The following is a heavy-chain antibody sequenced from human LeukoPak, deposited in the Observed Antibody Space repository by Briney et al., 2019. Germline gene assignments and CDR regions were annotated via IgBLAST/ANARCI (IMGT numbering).Heavy chain of an antibody. CDR1: GFTFRTYA. J-gene: IGHJ4*02. CDR3: AREVDCSGGRCYRGEFDY. D-gene: IGHD2-15*01. Sequence: GGSLRLSCATSGFTFRTYAMHWVRQAPGKGLEWVAVIWYDGSNEHYVDSVKGRFTISRDNSINTLSLQMNSLRVEDTAVYYCAREVDCSGGRCYRGEFDYWGQGTLVTVSS. V-gene: IGHV3-33*01. CDR2: IWYDGSNE.